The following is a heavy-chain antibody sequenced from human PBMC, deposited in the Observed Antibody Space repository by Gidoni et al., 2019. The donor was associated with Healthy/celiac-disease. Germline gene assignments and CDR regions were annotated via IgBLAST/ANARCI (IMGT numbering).Heavy chain of an antibody. CDR1: GDGVSRNRAA. CDR3: AGSYDSSRYYLDVFNN. Sequence: QEQLQQSGPGRGKPSQTRSLTCAISGDGVSRNRAAWNWIRQSPSRGLEWLGRTYYRSKWYNDYAVSVKSRLTINPDTSKNQFSLQLNSVTPEDTAVYYGAGSYDSSRYYLDVFNNWGQGTLVTVSS. J-gene: IGHJ4*02. CDR2: TYYRSKWYN. V-gene: IGHV6-1*01. D-gene: IGHD3-22*01.